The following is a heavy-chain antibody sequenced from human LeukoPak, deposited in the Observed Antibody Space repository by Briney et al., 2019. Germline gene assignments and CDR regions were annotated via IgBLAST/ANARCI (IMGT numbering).Heavy chain of an antibody. V-gene: IGHV1-58*02. CDR3: AAQRGASLHDFWSTRLFDP. D-gene: IGHD3-3*01. CDR2: IVLGAGNT. Sequence: GASVKVSCKASGFTFPNSAMQWVRQARGQRLEWIGWIVLGAGNTVYSHKFRDRVTITRDLSTSPAYMEMSSLKSEDTAVYYCAAQRGASLHDFWSTRLFDPWGQGTLVTVSS. CDR1: GFTFPNSA. J-gene: IGHJ5*02.